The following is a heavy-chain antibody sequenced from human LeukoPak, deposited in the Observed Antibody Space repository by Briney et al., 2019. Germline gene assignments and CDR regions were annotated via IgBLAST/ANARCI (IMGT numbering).Heavy chain of an antibody. V-gene: IGHV3-33*01. CDR3: ASSSGWYGFIDY. CDR1: GFTFSSYG. Sequence: GGSLRLSCAASGFTFSSYGMHWVRQAPGKGLEWVAVIWYDGSNKYYADSVKGRFTISRDNSKNTLYLQMSSLRAEDTAVYYCASSSGWYGFIDYWGQGTLVTVSS. CDR2: IWYDGSNK. D-gene: IGHD6-19*01. J-gene: IGHJ4*02.